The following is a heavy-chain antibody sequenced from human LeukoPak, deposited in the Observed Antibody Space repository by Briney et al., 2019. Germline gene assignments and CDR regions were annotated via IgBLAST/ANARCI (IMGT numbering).Heavy chain of an antibody. J-gene: IGHJ4*02. CDR1: GYTFTSST. CDR3: AGGTDYFDSR. Sequence: ASVNVSCKASGYTFTSSTIYWVRQAPGQGLEWMGWISAYNGNTYSAQKLQGGVTMTTDTSTSTAYMELRSLRSDDTAVYYCAGGTDYFDSRWGQGTLVTVSS. CDR2: ISAYNGNT. V-gene: IGHV1-18*01. D-gene: IGHD3-22*01.